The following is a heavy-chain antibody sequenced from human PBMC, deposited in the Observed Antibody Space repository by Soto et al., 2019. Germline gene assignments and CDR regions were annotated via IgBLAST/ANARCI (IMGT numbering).Heavy chain of an antibody. D-gene: IGHD1-26*01. CDR3: ARVGVGAYYFDY. J-gene: IGHJ4*02. Sequence: EVQLVESGGGLVQPGGSLRLSCAASGFTFSIYWMHWVRQAPGKGLVWVSRIKTDGSVTSYADSVKGRFTISRDNAKNTLYLQMNSLRAEDTAVYYCARVGVGAYYFDYWGQGTLVTVSS. CDR2: IKTDGSVT. CDR1: GFTFSIYW. V-gene: IGHV3-74*01.